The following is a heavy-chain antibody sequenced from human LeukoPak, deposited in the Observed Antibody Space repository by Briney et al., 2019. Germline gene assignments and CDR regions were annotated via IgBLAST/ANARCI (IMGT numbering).Heavy chain of an antibody. J-gene: IGHJ4*02. V-gene: IGHV3-23*01. CDR2: ISDSGDQT. CDR1: GFTFSGYW. Sequence: QAGGSLRLSCAASGFTFSGYWMHWVRQAPGKGLVWVSGISDSGDQTYYADSVRARFTISRDNSKNTLYLQVNSLRAEDTALYYCAKEITLTTAYFDYWGQGTLVTVSS. D-gene: IGHD4-17*01. CDR3: AKEITLTTAYFDY.